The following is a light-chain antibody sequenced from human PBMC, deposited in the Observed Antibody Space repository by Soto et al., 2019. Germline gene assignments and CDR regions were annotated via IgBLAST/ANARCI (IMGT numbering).Light chain of an antibody. CDR1: GSDVGGYNY. Sequence: QSALTQPRSVSGSPGQSVTISCTGTGSDVGGYNYVSWYQQHPGKAPKLMIYDVSKRPSGVPDRFSGSKSGNTASLTISGXQAEDEADYYCCSYAXXXXXYVFGXGT. CDR3: CSYAXXXXXYV. V-gene: IGLV2-11*01. J-gene: IGLJ1*01. CDR2: DVS.